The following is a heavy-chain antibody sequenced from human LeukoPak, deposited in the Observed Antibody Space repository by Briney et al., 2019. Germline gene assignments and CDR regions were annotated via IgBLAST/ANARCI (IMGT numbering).Heavy chain of an antibody. CDR3: ARENSNHFYYYYGMDV. CDR1: GYTFTIYG. D-gene: IGHD6-13*01. Sequence: ASVKVSCKASGYTFTIYGIRWVRQAPGQGLEWMGWISAYNCNTNYAQKLQGRVTMTTDTSTSTAYMELRSLRSDDTAVYYCARENSNHFYYYYGMDVWGQGTTVTVSS. V-gene: IGHV1-18*01. J-gene: IGHJ6*02. CDR2: ISAYNCNT.